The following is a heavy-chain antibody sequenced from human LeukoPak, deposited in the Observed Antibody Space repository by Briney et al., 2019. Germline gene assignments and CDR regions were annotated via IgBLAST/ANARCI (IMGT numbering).Heavy chain of an antibody. V-gene: IGHV3-23*01. CDR1: GFTVSSCA. CDR3: AKSYGDYLGYFDS. Sequence: GGPLRLSCPASGFTVSSCAMSWVRQAPGKRREWVSGISDGGGTTNYADAVKGRFTISRDKSKNTLFLQMNSLRAEDTAVYYCAKSYGDYLGYFDSWGQGTLVTVSS. CDR2: ISDGGGTT. J-gene: IGHJ4*02. D-gene: IGHD4-17*01.